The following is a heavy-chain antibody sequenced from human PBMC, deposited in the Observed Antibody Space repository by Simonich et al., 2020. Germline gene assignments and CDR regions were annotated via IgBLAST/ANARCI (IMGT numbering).Heavy chain of an antibody. J-gene: IGHJ6*03. D-gene: IGHD7-27*01. CDR3: ARGALTGDYYYMDV. Sequence: QVQLVQSGAEVKKPGASVKVSCKASGYTFTGYYMHWGRQAPGPGLEGMGGINPNSGGTNYAQKFQGRGTMTRDTSISTAYMELSRLRSDDTAVYYCARGALTGDYYYMDVWGKGTTVTVSS. CDR2: INPNSGGT. CDR1: GYTFTGYY. V-gene: IGHV1-2*02.